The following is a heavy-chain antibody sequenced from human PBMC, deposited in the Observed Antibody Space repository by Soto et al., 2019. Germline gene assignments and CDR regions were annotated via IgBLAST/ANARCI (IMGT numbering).Heavy chain of an antibody. J-gene: IGHJ4*02. V-gene: IGHV4-59*01. CDR3: ASSTYYYDSSGYYDYFDY. Sequence: SETLSLTCTVSGGSISSYYWSWIRQPPGKGLEWIGYIYYSGSTNYNPSLKSRVTISVDTSKNQFSLKLSSVTAADTAVYYCASSTYYYDSSGYYDYFDYWGQGTLVTVSS. CDR1: GGSISSYY. CDR2: IYYSGST. D-gene: IGHD3-22*01.